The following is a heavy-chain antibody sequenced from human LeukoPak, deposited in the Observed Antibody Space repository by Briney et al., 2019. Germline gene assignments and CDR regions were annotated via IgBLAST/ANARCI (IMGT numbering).Heavy chain of an antibody. V-gene: IGHV4-4*07. CDR3: ARGRNGYSSSYYYYYVDV. D-gene: IGHD6-13*01. J-gene: IGHJ6*03. CDR2: MYTSGST. CDR1: GDSISTYY. Sequence: SETLSLTCTVSGDSISTYYWSWIRQPAGKGLEWIGRMYTSGSTNYNPSLKSRVTMSVDTSKNPFSLKLSSVTAADTAVYYCARGRNGYSSSYYYYYVDVWGKGTTVTVSS.